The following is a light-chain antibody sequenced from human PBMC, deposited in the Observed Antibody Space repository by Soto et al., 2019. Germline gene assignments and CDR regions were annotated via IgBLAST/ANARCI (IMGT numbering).Light chain of an antibody. CDR3: QQYNNWPPEYT. CDR2: GAS. CDR1: QSGTTR. J-gene: IGKJ2*01. Sequence: EIVMTQSPATLSVSPGERATLSCRASQSGTTRLAWYQQKPGQAPRLLIYGASTRATGIPARFSGSGSVTEFTLTISRLQSEDFAVYHCQQYNNWPPEYTFGQGTKLEIK. V-gene: IGKV3D-15*01.